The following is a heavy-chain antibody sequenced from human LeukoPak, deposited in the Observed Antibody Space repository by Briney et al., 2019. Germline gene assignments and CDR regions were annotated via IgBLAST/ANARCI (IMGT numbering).Heavy chain of an antibody. V-gene: IGHV4-34*01. D-gene: IGHD2-15*01. J-gene: IGHJ6*04. Sequence: PSETLSLTCAVYGGSFSGYYWSWIRQPPGEGLEWIGEINHSGSTNYNPSLKSRVTISVDTSKDQFSLKLSSVTAADTAVYYCAREIVVVVAATPYYYYGMDVWGKGTTVTVSS. CDR1: GGSFSGYY. CDR3: AREIVVVVAATPYYYYGMDV. CDR2: INHSGST.